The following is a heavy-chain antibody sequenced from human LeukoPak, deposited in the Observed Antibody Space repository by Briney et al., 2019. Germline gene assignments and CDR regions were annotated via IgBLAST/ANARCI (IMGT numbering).Heavy chain of an antibody. J-gene: IGHJ5*02. CDR1: GFTFSSYE. Sequence: WGSLRLSCAASGFTFSSYEMNWVRQAPGKGLEWVSYISPSGSTIYYSDSVKGLFTISRDNAKNSLYLQMNSLRAEDTAVYFFFQAEDGIRYFDWYNWFDPWGQGTLVTVSS. V-gene: IGHV3-48*03. CDR3: FQAEDGIRYFDWYNWFDP. D-gene: IGHD3-9*01. CDR2: ISPSGSTI.